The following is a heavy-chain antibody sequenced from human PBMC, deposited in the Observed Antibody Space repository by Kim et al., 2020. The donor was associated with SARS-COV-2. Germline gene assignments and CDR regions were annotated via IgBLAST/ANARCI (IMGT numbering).Heavy chain of an antibody. Sequence: QKFQGRVTMTRDTSTSTVYMELSSLRSEDTAVYYCARVRDYGDFLYFDYWGQGTLVTVSS. V-gene: IGHV1-46*01. CDR3: ARVRDYGDFLYFDY. D-gene: IGHD4-17*01. J-gene: IGHJ4*02.